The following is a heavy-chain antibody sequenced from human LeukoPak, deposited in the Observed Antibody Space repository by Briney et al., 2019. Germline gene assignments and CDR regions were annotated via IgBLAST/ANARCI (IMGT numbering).Heavy chain of an antibody. CDR3: ARDDSSGWSRLYYFDY. V-gene: IGHV1-69*13. CDR1: GGTFSSYA. J-gene: IGHJ4*02. CDR2: IIPIFGTA. Sequence: ASVKVPCKASGGTFSSYAISWVRQAPGQGLEWMGGIIPIFGTANYAQKFQGRVTITADESTSTAYMELSSLRSEDTAVYYCARDDSSGWSRLYYFDYWGQGTLVTVSS. D-gene: IGHD6-19*01.